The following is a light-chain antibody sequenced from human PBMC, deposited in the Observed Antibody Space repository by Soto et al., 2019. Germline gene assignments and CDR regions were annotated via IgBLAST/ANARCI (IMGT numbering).Light chain of an antibody. CDR1: QTISSW. CDR2: KAS. V-gene: IGKV1-5*03. J-gene: IGKJ1*01. Sequence: DSQMTQSPSTLSGSVGDRVTITCRASQTISSWLDWYQQQTGKAHKLLIYKASTLKSGVPSRFSGSGSGTEVTLTISSLQPDDFPTYYCQHYNSYSEAFGQGTRWIS. CDR3: QHYNSYSEA.